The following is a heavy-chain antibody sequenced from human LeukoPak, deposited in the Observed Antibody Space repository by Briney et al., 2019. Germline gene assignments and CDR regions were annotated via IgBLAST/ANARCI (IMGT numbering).Heavy chain of an antibody. CDR1: GFTFSSYW. J-gene: IGHJ4*02. V-gene: IGHV3-7*01. CDR2: IKQDGSEK. CDR3: ASDPSPYYFDY. Sequence: GGSLRLSCAASGFTFSSYWMSWVRQAPGKGLEWVANIKQDGSEKYYVDSVKGRFTISRDNAKNSLYLQMNSLRAEDTAVYYCASDPSPYYFDYWGQGTLVTVSS.